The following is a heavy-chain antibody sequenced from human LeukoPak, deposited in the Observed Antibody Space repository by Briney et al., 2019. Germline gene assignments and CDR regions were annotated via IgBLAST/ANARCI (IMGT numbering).Heavy chain of an antibody. CDR3: ARVDYFES. CDR2: ISSSSGTI. Sequence: GGSLRLSCAGSGFTFSSYSMSWVRQTPGKGLEWLSYISSSSGTIYYADSVKGRFTISRDNAKNSLYLQMNSLTDEDTAVYYCARVDYFESWGQGTLVTVSS. CDR1: GFTFSSYS. J-gene: IGHJ4*02. V-gene: IGHV3-48*02.